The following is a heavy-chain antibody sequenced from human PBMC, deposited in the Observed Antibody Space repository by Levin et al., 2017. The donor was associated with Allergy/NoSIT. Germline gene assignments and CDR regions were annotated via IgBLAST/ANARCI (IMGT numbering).Heavy chain of an antibody. CDR3: ARVVSDSSGWYHFDY. V-gene: IGHV3-53*01. J-gene: IGHJ4*02. CDR2: IYSRGTT. D-gene: IGHD6-19*01. Sequence: GGSLRLSCAASGFTVSSNYMGWVRQAPGKGLEWVSVIYSRGTTYYADSVKGRFTISRDSTKNTLYLQMNSLRTEDTAVYYCARVVSDSSGWYHFDYWGQGTLVTVSS. CDR1: GFTVSSNY.